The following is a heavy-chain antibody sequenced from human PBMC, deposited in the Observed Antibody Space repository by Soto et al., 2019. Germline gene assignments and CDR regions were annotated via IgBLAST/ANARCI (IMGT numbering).Heavy chain of an antibody. CDR1: GYTFTSYA. J-gene: IGHJ4*02. V-gene: IGHV1-3*01. CDR3: ARDFSWFGELIASDY. CDR2: INAGNGNT. D-gene: IGHD3-10*01. Sequence: VQLVQPGAEVKKPGASGKFSCKASGYTFTSYAMPWVRQAPGQRLEWMGWINAGNGNTKYSQKFQGRVTITRDTSASTAYMELSSLRSEDTAVYYCARDFSWFGELIASDYWGQGTLVTVSS.